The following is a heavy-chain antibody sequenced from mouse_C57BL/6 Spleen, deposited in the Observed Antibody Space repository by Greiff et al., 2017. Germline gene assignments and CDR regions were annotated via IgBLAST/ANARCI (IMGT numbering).Heavy chain of an antibody. CDR3: ARDFYDYDAYAMDY. J-gene: IGHJ4*01. Sequence: EVHLVESGPGLVKPSQSLSLTCSVTGYSITSGYYWNWIRQFPGNKLEWMGYISYDGSNNYNPSLKNRISITRDTSKNQFFLKLNSVTTEDTATYYCARDFYDYDAYAMDYWGQGTSVTVAS. CDR1: GYSITSGYY. CDR2: ISYDGSN. D-gene: IGHD2-4*01. V-gene: IGHV3-6*01.